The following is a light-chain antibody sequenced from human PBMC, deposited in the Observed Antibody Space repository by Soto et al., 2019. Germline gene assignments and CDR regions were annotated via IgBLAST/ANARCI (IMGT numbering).Light chain of an antibody. CDR3: QQSKIYPFT. V-gene: IGKV1-13*02. CDR2: RAS. Sequence: AIQLTQSPSSLSANVGDRVTISCRASQDINNDLVWYQQKPGNPPDLLVYRASSLQWGVPSRFSGSGSGTDFTLTISSLQPEDFAIYYCQQSKIYPFTFGGGT. CDR1: QDINND. J-gene: IGKJ4*01.